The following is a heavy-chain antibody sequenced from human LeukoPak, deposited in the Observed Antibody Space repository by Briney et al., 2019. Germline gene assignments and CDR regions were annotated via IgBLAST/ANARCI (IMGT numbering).Heavy chain of an antibody. CDR2: LYPGDSDT. D-gene: IGHD3-22*01. CDR1: GYSFTGYW. Sequence: GESLKISCNGSGYSFTGYWIGWVRQVPGKGLGWRGFLYPGDSDTRYTPFFQGRVTFPAAKSTPTAYLQWSSLKASDTAMYYCARIYDSSGYFYGTFDYWGQGTLVTVSS. V-gene: IGHV5-51*01. CDR3: ARIYDSSGYFYGTFDY. J-gene: IGHJ4*02.